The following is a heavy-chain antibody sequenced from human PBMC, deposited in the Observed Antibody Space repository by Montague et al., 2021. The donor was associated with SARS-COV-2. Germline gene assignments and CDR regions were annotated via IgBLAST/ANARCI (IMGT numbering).Heavy chain of an antibody. CDR2: SNESGST. J-gene: IGHJ4*02. V-gene: IGHV4-34*01. CDR1: GGSFSNHY. D-gene: IGHD3-10*01. CDR3: YYFDS. Sequence: SETLSLTCAVYGGSFSNHYWSWIHQSPGKGLEWIGESNESGSTNYNPSLKSRVTAADTAVYYCARGTLSVRMAVVVFLGGIYYFDSWGQGTLVAVSS.